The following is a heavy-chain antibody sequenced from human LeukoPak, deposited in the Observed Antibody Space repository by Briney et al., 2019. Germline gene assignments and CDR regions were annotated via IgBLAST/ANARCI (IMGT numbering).Heavy chain of an antibody. CDR2: IKEDGSER. J-gene: IGHJ3*02. D-gene: IGHD3-22*01. CDR3: ARGGTGIGGYYYDSSGYPDAFDI. V-gene: IGHV3-7*03. CDR1: AFIFSGHW. Sequence: GGSLRLSCEGSAFIFSGHWMNWVRQTPGKGLEWVASIKEDGSERQYVDSVKGRFSISRDNTKGSLFLQLNSLRAEDTAVYYCARGGTGIGGYYYDSSGYPDAFDIWGQGTMVTVSS.